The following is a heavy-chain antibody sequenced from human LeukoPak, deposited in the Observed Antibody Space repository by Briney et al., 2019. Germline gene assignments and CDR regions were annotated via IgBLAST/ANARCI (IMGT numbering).Heavy chain of an antibody. Sequence: SGGSLRLSCAASGFTFSSYWMSWVRQAPGKGLEWVGNINQDGSIKYYVDSVKGRFTISRDTARNSLHLQMNSLRPEDTAVYYCARDRAYTSFDYWGQGILVTVSS. CDR3: ARDRAYTSFDY. D-gene: IGHD5-18*01. CDR1: GFTFSSYW. J-gene: IGHJ4*02. CDR2: INQDGSIK. V-gene: IGHV3-7*01.